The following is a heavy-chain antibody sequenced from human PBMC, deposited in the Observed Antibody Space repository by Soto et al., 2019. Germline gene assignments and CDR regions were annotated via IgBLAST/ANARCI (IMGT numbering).Heavy chain of an antibody. CDR3: ASSAPDYYYDSSGFVY. CDR1: GASISSYY. D-gene: IGHD3-22*01. CDR2: IYYSGST. J-gene: IGHJ4*02. V-gene: IGHV4-59*01. Sequence: QVQLQESGPGLVKPSETLSLTCTVSGASISSYYWSWIRQPPGKGLEWIGNIYYSGSTNYKPSLKSRATISVDTSKNQFSLKLSSVTAADTAVYYCASSAPDYYYDSSGFVYWGQGALVTVSS.